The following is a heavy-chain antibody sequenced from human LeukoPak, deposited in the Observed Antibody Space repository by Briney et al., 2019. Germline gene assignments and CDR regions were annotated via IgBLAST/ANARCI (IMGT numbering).Heavy chain of an antibody. CDR1: GFTFSSFA. D-gene: IGHD3-16*02. Sequence: GGSLRLSCTASGFTFSSFAMSWVRQAPEKGLEWVSGISGSGTNTYYADSVKGRFTISRDNSKTTLYLQMNSLRAEDTAVYYCAKSPHYRVTAIIYYFDNWGQGTLVTVSP. J-gene: IGHJ4*02. CDR2: ISGSGTNT. V-gene: IGHV3-23*01. CDR3: AKSPHYRVTAIIYYFDN.